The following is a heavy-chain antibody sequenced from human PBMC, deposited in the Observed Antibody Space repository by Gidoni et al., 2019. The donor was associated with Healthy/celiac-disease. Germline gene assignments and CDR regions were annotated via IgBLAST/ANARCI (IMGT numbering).Heavy chain of an antibody. Sequence: QVQLQESRPALVKPSGTLSLTCPVSGGSISRSNWWSWVRQPPGKGLEWIGEIYHSGSTNYNPSLKSRVTISVDKSKNQFSLKLSSVTAADTAVYYCARKVEQMRPDTAMGIDYWGQGTLVTVSS. CDR1: GGSISRSNW. CDR2: IYHSGST. CDR3: ARKVEQMRPDTAMGIDY. V-gene: IGHV4-4*02. D-gene: IGHD5-18*01. J-gene: IGHJ4*02.